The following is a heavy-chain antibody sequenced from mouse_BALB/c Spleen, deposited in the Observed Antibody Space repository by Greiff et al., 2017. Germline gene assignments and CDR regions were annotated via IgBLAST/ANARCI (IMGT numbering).Heavy chain of an antibody. J-gene: IGHJ3*01. Sequence: DVHLVESGGGLVKPGGSLKLSCAASGFAFSSYDMSWVRQTPEKRLEWVAYISSGGGSTYYPDTVKGRFTISRDNAKNTLYLQMSSLKSEDTAMYYCAASLGWFAYWGQGTLVTVSA. V-gene: IGHV5-12-1*01. CDR1: GFAFSSYD. CDR3: AASLGWFAY. CDR2: ISSGGGST. D-gene: IGHD3-3*01.